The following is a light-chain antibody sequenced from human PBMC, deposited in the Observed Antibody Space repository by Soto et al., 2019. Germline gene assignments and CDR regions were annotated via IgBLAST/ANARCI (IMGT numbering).Light chain of an antibody. J-gene: IGKJ2*01. CDR2: GSS. V-gene: IGKV3-15*01. Sequence: EIVMTQSPATLSVSPGERATVSCRASQSVSSNLAWNQQKPGQAPRLLTYGSSTLATGIAARFSGSGSGTEFTAAIGSLQSEDFAFYDCQEYNNWTRTFGQGTKLEIK. CDR1: QSVSSN. CDR3: QEYNNWTRT.